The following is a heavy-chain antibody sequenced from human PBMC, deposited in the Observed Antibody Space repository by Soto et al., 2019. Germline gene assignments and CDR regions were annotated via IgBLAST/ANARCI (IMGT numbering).Heavy chain of an antibody. D-gene: IGHD3-16*01. Sequence: PXATLYLTCTVSSGSISSSSYYWGWIRQPPGKGLEWIGSIYYSGSTYYNPSLKSRVTISVDTSKNQFSLKLSSVTAADTAVYYCEGKWGAWDPYFDYWGQGTLVTVSS. CDR1: SGSISSSSYY. V-gene: IGHV4-39*01. J-gene: IGHJ4*02. CDR2: IYYSGST. CDR3: EGKWGAWDPYFDY.